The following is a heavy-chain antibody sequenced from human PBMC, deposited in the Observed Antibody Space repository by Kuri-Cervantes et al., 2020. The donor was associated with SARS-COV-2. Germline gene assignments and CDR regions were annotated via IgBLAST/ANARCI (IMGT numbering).Heavy chain of an antibody. D-gene: IGHD3-3*01. V-gene: IGHV1-18*01. CDR2: ISAYNGNT. CDR3: ARALRRNYYDFWSGYYFDY. J-gene: IGHJ4*02. CDR1: GYTFTSYG. Sequence: ASVKVSCKASGYTFTSYGISWVRQAPGQGLEWMGWISAYNGNTNYAQKLQGRVTMTTDTSTSTAYMELRSLRSDDTAVYYCARALRRNYYDFWSGYYFDYWGQGTLVTVSS.